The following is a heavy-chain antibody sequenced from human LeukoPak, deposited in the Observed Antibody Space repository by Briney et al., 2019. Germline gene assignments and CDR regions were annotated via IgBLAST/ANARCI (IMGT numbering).Heavy chain of an antibody. CDR1: GFTFSSYA. V-gene: IGHV3-23*01. J-gene: IGHJ4*02. Sequence: GGSLRLSCAASGFTFSSYAMSWVRQAPGKGLEWVSAISGSGGSTYYADSVKGRFTISRDNSKNTLYLQMNSLRAEDTAVYYCARGRGYSGYEFDYWGQGTLVTVSS. D-gene: IGHD5-12*01. CDR3: ARGRGYSGYEFDY. CDR2: ISGSGGST.